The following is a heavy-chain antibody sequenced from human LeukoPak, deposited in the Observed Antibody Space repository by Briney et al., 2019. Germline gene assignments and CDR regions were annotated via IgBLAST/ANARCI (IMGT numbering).Heavy chain of an antibody. CDR2: IYYSGST. D-gene: IGHD2-2*01. CDR3: ARGRYQLSP. Sequence: SETLSLTCTVSNGSINTYYWSWIRQPPGKGLEWIGYIYYSGSTNYNPSLKSRVTISVDTSKNQFSLKLSSVTAADMAVYYCARGRYQLSPWGQGTLVAVSS. J-gene: IGHJ5*02. V-gene: IGHV4-59*01. CDR1: NGSINTYY.